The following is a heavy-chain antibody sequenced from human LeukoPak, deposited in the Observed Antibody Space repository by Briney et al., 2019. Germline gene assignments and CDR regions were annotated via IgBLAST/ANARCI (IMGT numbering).Heavy chain of an antibody. CDR3: ARYDYGSGSSRNWFDP. J-gene: IGHJ5*02. V-gene: IGHV4-61*01. CDR1: GGSVSSGSYY. Sequence: RTSETLSLTCTVSGGSVSSGSYYWSWIRQPPGKGLEWIGYIYYSGSTNYNPSPESRVTISVDTSKNQFSLKLSSVTAADTAVYYCARYDYGSGSSRNWFDPWGQGTLVTVSS. D-gene: IGHD3-10*01. CDR2: IYYSGST.